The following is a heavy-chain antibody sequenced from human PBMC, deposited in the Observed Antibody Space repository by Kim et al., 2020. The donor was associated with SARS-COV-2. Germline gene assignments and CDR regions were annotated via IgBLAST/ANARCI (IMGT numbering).Heavy chain of an antibody. CDR2: IKSKANNYAT. CDR1: GFTFSDSN. D-gene: IGHD3-10*01. Sequence: GGSLRLSCAASGFTFSDSNMHWFRQAPGKGLDWIGRIKSKANNYATTYAVSARGRFTISRDDSKNTAYLQMNSLKNEDTAIYYCTTYLSGCPWFLDWGQGDLVTLPS. CDR3: TTYLSGCPWFLD. V-gene: IGHV3-73*01. J-gene: IGHJ4*02.